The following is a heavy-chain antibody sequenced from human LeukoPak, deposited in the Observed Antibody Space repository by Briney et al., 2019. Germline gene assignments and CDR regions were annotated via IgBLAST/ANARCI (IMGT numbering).Heavy chain of an antibody. V-gene: IGHV4-59*12. D-gene: IGHD3-10*01. CDR3: AREPKVRGYDY. Sequence: PSETLSLTCTVSGGSISSYYWSWIRQPPGKGLEWIGYIYHSGSTYYNPSLKSRVTISVDRSKNQFSLKLSSVTAADTAVYYCAREPKVRGYDYWGQGTLVTVSS. CDR1: GGSISSYY. J-gene: IGHJ4*02. CDR2: IYHSGST.